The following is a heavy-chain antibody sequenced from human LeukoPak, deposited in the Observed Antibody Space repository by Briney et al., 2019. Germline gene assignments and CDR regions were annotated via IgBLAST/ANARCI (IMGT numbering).Heavy chain of an antibody. J-gene: IGHJ4*02. V-gene: IGHV5-51*01. Sequence: GESLKISCKGSGYIFTNYWIGWVRQLPGKGLEWMGIIYPGDSDTRYSPSFQGQVTISADKSISTAYLQWSSLKASDTAMYYCARTSGSGSYYAYFDYWGQGTLVTVSS. CDR2: IYPGDSDT. D-gene: IGHD1-26*01. CDR1: GYIFTNYW. CDR3: ARTSGSGSYYAYFDY.